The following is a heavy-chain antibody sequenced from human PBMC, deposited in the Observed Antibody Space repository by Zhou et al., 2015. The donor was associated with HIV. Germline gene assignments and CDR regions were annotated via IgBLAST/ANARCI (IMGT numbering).Heavy chain of an antibody. CDR2: IIPIFGTA. Sequence: QVQLVQSGAEVKKPGSSVKVSCKASGGTFSSYAISWVRQAPGQGLEWMGGIIPIFGTANYAQKFQGRVTITADESTSTAYMELSSLRSEDTAVYYCARGACLYWWCMPSMAYYYYMDVWGKGTTVTVSS. CDR1: GGTFSSYA. J-gene: IGHJ6*03. D-gene: IGHD2-8*02. CDR3: ARGACLYWWCMPSMAYYYYMDV. V-gene: IGHV1-69*01.